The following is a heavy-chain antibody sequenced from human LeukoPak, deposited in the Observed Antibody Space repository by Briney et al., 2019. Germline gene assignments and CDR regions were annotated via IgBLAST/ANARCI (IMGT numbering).Heavy chain of an antibody. D-gene: IGHD5-18*01. V-gene: IGHV5-10-1*01. J-gene: IGHJ4*02. Sequence: GESLKISCKASAYSFTTFWISWVRQMPGKGLQWMGRITPSDSYTNYSQSFRGHVTISADKSITTAYLQWSSLRASDTAMYYCATSSGYNPFDYWGQGTLVAVSS. CDR3: ATSSGYNPFDY. CDR2: ITPSDSYT. CDR1: AYSFTTFW.